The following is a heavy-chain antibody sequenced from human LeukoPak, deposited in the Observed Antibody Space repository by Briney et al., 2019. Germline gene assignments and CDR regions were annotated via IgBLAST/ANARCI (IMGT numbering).Heavy chain of an antibody. CDR3: ASILSRGYYSDD. J-gene: IGHJ4*02. D-gene: IGHD3-22*01. CDR2: MNPNSGNT. CDR1: VYTFTSYD. Sequence: GASVKVSCKASVYTFTSYDINWVRQATGQGLEWMGWMNPNSGNTGYAHKFQGRVTMTRNTSINTAYIELSSLRSEDTAVYYCASILSRGYYSDDWGQGTLVTVSS. V-gene: IGHV1-8*01.